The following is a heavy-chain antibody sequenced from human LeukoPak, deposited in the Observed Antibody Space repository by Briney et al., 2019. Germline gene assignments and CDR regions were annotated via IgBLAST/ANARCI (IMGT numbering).Heavy chain of an antibody. V-gene: IGHV4-39*07. CDR3: ARECYYGSGSWSKTEPRYNWFDP. CDR1: GGSISSSSYY. Sequence: KTSETLSLTCTVSGGSISSSSYYWGWIRQPPGKGLEWIGSIYYSGSTYYNPSLKSRVTISVDTSKNQFSLKLSSVTAADTAVYYCARECYYGSGSWSKTEPRYNWFDPWGQGTLVTVSS. D-gene: IGHD3-10*01. CDR2: IYYSGST. J-gene: IGHJ5*02.